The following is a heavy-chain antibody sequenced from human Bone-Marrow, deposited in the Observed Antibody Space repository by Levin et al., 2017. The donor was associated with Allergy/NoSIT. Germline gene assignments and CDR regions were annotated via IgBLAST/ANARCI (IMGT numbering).Heavy chain of an antibody. V-gene: IGHV3-53*01. CDR1: GFTVSSNY. Sequence: GESLKISCAASGFTVSSNYMSWVRQAPGKGLEWVSVIYSGGSTYYADSVKGRFTISRDNSKNTLYLQMNSLRAEDTAVYYCARWATYYYGSGSYGVDDYWGQGTLVTVSS. CDR3: ARWATYYYGSGSYGVDDY. CDR2: IYSGGST. J-gene: IGHJ4*02. D-gene: IGHD3-10*01.